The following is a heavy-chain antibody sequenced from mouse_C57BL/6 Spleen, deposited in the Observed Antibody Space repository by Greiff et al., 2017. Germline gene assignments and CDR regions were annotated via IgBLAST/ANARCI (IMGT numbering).Heavy chain of an antibody. D-gene: IGHD1-1*01. V-gene: IGHV5-17*01. CDR2: ISSGSSTI. CDR3: ARPLSWAWFAY. J-gene: IGHJ3*01. CDR1: GFTFSDYG. Sequence: EVKLVESGGGLVKPGGSLKLSCAASGFTFSDYGMHWVRQAPEKGLEWVAYISSGSSTIYYADTVKGRFTLSRDNAKNTLFLQMTSLRSEDTAMYYCARPLSWAWFAYWGQGTLVTVSA.